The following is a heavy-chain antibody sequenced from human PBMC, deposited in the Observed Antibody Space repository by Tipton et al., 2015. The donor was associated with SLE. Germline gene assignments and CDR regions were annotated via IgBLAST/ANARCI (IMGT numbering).Heavy chain of an antibody. Sequence: VQLVQSGAEVKKPGESLKISCKGSGYSFTNYWIGWVRQMPGKGLEWMGIIYPGDSYTKYSPSFQGQVTISADKSISTAYLQWSSLKASDTAMYYCARHSGGKQTLYKTYYFGMDVWGQGTTVTVSS. D-gene: IGHD3-10*01. CDR1: GYSFTNYW. V-gene: IGHV5-51*01. CDR2: IYPGDSYT. CDR3: ARHSGGKQTLYKTYYFGMDV. J-gene: IGHJ6*02.